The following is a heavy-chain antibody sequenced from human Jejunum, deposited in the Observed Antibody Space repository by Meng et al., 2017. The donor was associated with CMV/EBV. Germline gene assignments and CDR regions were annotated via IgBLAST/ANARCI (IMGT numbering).Heavy chain of an antibody. J-gene: IGHJ4*02. Sequence: CEASGCTFSGYEVTWVRQAPGKELEWISYISSGSAIIYYADSVKSRFTISRDNAKSSLYLQMNSLRAEDTALYYCARAGWAAIGYWGQGTVVTVSS. V-gene: IGHV3-48*03. CDR1: GCTFSGYE. D-gene: IGHD2-2*01. CDR2: ISSGSAII. CDR3: ARAGWAAIGY.